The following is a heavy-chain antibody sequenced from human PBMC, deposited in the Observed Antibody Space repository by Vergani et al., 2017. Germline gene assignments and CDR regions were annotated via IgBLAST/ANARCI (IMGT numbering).Heavy chain of an antibody. CDR2: ISGSGGST. Sequence: EVQLLESGGGLVQPGASLRLSCAASGFTFSSYAMSWVRQAPGKGLEWVSAISGSGGSTYYADSVKGRFTISRDNSKNTLYLQLNSLRAEDTAVYYCAKDLTAGWLHQLAFGYWGQGTLVTVSS. D-gene: IGHD5-24*01. CDR1: GFTFSSYA. J-gene: IGHJ4*02. V-gene: IGHV3-23*01. CDR3: AKDLTAGWLHQLAFGY.